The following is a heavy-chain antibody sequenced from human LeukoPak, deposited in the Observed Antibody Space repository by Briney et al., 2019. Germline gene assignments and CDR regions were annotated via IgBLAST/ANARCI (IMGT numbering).Heavy chain of an antibody. V-gene: IGHV1-2*02. CDR3: ARASKYYDILRGFDY. J-gene: IGHJ4*02. CDR1: GYTFTVYY. D-gene: IGHD3-9*01. Sequence: ASVTVSFTASGYTFTVYYMHWVRQAPGQGLEWMGWINPNSGGTNYAQKFQGRVTMTRDTSISTAYMDLSRLRSDDTAVYYCARASKYYDILRGFDYWGQGTLVTVSS. CDR2: INPNSGGT.